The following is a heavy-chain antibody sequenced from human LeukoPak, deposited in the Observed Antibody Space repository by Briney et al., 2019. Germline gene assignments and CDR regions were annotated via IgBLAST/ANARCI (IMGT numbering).Heavy chain of an antibody. CDR2: IYYSGRT. D-gene: IGHD3-22*01. V-gene: IGHV4-59*01. J-gene: IGHJ6*02. CDR3: AREGIAAAPYYYDSSGRGMDV. Sequence: SQTLSLTCTVSGVPISSYYWSWLRQPPGKGLEWIGYIYYSGRTNYNPYLKSRVTISVDTSKIQFSLKLSSVTAADTAVYYCAREGIAAAPYYYDSSGRGMDVWGQGTTVTVSS. CDR1: GVPISSYY.